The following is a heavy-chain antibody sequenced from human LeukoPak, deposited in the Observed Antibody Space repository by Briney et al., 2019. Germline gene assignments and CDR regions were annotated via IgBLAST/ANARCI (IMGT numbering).Heavy chain of an antibody. Sequence: SETLSLTCTVSGGSLSTYYWSWIRQPPGKGLEWIGYIYYSGSTNYNPSLKSRVTMSVDTCNKQLSLKLSSVTAADTAVYYCARHPSAVAGKTFDCWGQGTLVTVSS. CDR2: IYYSGST. CDR3: ARHPSAVAGKTFDC. CDR1: GGSLSTYY. J-gene: IGHJ4*02. D-gene: IGHD6-19*01. V-gene: IGHV4-59*08.